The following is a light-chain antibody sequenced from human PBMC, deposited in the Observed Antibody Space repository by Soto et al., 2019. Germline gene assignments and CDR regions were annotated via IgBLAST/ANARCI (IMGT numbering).Light chain of an antibody. CDR1: QSVSSY. J-gene: IGKJ5*01. CDR2: DVS. CDR3: QHRYNWLIT. Sequence: EIDLTQSPATLSLYPGERATISCQASQSVSSYLGWYQQKPGQAPRLLIYDVSDRATGIPARFSGSGSGTDFTLTISSLEPEDFAVYYCQHRYNWLITFGQGTRLEIK. V-gene: IGKV3-11*01.